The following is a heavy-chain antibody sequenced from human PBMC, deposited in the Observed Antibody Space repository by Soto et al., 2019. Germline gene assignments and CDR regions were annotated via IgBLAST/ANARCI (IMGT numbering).Heavy chain of an antibody. Sequence: SETLSLTCTVSGGSINDFAYYWGWIRQPPGKGLEWIGTVYHNENTYYNPSLRSRVTISVDTAKNQFSLNLRSVTAADTAIYFCARRERYYGSPGWFDPWGQGALGTVSS. CDR1: GGSINDFAYY. J-gene: IGHJ5*02. CDR3: ARRERYYGSPGWFDP. D-gene: IGHD3-3*01. V-gene: IGHV4-39*01. CDR2: VYHNENT.